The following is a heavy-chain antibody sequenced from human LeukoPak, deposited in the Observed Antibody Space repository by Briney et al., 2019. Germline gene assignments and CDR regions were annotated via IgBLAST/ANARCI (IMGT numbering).Heavy chain of an antibody. CDR1: GFTFSAYW. CDR3: AGRIFDI. J-gene: IGHJ3*02. CDR2: INEDGSER. D-gene: IGHD2-15*01. V-gene: IGHV3-7*01. Sequence: PGGSLRLSCAASGFTFSAYWMSWVRQAPGKGLEWVAAINEDGSERYYVDSVEGRFTISRDNAKNSLYLQMNSLRAEDTAVYYCAGRIFDIWGQGTMVTVSS.